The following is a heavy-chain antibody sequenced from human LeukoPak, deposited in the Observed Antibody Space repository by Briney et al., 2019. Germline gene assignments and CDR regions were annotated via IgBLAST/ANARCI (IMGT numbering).Heavy chain of an antibody. CDR2: IYSSGST. CDR3: ARSSYSWDKWFDP. Sequence: SETLSLTRTVSGGSISSHYWSWIRQPPGKGLEWIGYIYSSGSTNYNPSLNSRVTISVDTSKDQFSLKLRSVTAADTAVYYCARSSYSWDKWFDPWGQGTLVTVSS. D-gene: IGHD2-2*01. J-gene: IGHJ5*02. CDR1: GGSISSHY. V-gene: IGHV4-59*11.